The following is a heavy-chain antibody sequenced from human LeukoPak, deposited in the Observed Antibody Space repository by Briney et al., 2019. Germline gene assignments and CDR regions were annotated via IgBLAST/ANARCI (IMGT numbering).Heavy chain of an antibody. D-gene: IGHD6-13*01. J-gene: IGHJ6*03. CDR3: ARAPPPDSYSSSWYGRDYYYYYMDV. Sequence: ASVKVSCKASGYTFTGYYMHWVRQAPGQGLEWMGWINPNSGGTNYAQKFQGRVTMTRNTSISTAYMELSSLRSEDTAVYYCARAPPPDSYSSSWYGRDYYYYYMDVWGKGTTVTVSS. V-gene: IGHV1-2*02. CDR1: GYTFTGYY. CDR2: INPNSGGT.